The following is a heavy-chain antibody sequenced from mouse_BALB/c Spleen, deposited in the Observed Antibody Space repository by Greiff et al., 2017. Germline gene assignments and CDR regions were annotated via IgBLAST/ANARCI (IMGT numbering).Heavy chain of an antibody. Sequence: EVQLQQSGPELVKPGASVKMSCKASGYTFTSYVMHWVKQKPGQGLEWIGYINPYNDGTKYNEKFKGKATLTSDKSSSTAYMELSSLTSEDSAVYYCASIHYYGHAHFVFDVWGAGTTVTVSS. CDR1: GYTFTSYV. J-gene: IGHJ1*01. D-gene: IGHD1-2*01. CDR2: INPYNDGT. V-gene: IGHV1-14*01. CDR3: ASIHYYGHAHFVFDV.